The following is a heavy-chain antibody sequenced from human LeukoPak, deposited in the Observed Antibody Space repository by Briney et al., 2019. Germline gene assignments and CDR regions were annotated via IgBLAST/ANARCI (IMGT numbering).Heavy chain of an antibody. D-gene: IGHD6-6*01. V-gene: IGHV3-23*01. CDR3: AKDLAARPSAYYFGY. CDR1: GFTFSSYA. J-gene: IGHJ4*02. Sequence: PGGSLRLSCAASGFTFSSYAMSWVRQAPGKGLEWVSAISGSGGSTYYADSVKGRFTISRDNSKNTLYLQMNSLRAEDTAVYYCAKDLAARPSAYYFGYWGQGTLVTVSS. CDR2: ISGSGGST.